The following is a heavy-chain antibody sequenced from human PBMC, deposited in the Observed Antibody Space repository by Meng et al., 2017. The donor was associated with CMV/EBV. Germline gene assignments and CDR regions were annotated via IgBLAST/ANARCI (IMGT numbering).Heavy chain of an antibody. V-gene: IGHV4-30-4*08. CDR2: IYYSGTT. J-gene: IGHJ4*02. D-gene: IGHD3-22*01. CDR3: ARLSGSGTTSTGYHYAFDS. CDR1: GGSISSGDYY. Sequence: QGQLQESGPGLVKPSQTLSLTCRGSGGSISSGDYYWSWIRQPPGKGLEWIGYIYYSGTTYYNPSLESRVTISVDTSKNQFSLNLSSVTAADTAVYYCARLSGSGTTSTGYHYAFDSWGQGTLVTVSS.